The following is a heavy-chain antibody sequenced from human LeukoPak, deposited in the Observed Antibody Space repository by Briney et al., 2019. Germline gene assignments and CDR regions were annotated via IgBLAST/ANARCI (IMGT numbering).Heavy chain of an antibody. CDR3: ARVGRGYSYGYLGYFDY. Sequence: GGSLRLSCAASGFTFSDYWMTWVRQAPGKGLEWVANIFQDGNAKYYPDSVKGRFTISRDNAKNSLSLLMNNLRADDTARYYCARVGRGYSYGYLGYFDYWGQGTLVTVSS. CDR2: IFQDGNAK. D-gene: IGHD5-18*01. CDR1: GFTFSDYW. J-gene: IGHJ4*02. V-gene: IGHV3-7*04.